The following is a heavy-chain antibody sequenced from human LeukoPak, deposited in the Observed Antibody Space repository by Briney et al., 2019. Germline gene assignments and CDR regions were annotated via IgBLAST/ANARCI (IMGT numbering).Heavy chain of an antibody. J-gene: IGHJ4*02. CDR2: ISSSGSTI. CDR3: AKDIRAGGFDY. D-gene: IGHD3-16*01. CDR1: GFTFSSYE. Sequence: PGGSLRLSCAASGFTFSSYEMNWVRQAPGKGLEWVSYISSSGSTIYYADSVKGRFTISRDNSKNTLYLQMNSLRAEDTAVYYCAKDIRAGGFDYWGQGTLVTVSS. V-gene: IGHV3-48*03.